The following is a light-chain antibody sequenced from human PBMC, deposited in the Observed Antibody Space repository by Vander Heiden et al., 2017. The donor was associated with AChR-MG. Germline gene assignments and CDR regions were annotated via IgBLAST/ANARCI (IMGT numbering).Light chain of an antibody. CDR2: KAS. Sequence: DIQMTQSPFTLHASGVDRVTSTYRASQTIYSWLAWYQQKPGKAPKILIYKASTLESGVPSRFSGTGSGTDFTLTISSLQPDDFATYYCQQYENYPRTFGQGTKVEIK. J-gene: IGKJ1*01. CDR1: QTIYSW. CDR3: QQYENYPRT. V-gene: IGKV1-5*03.